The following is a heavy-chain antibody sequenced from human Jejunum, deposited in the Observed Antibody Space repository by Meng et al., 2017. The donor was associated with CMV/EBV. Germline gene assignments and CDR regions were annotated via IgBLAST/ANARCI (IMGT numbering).Heavy chain of an antibody. J-gene: IGHJ4*02. CDR1: FTFSYYS. Sequence: FTFSYYSMNWVRQAPGKGLEWVASISDTSSHIYYADSVKGRFTISRDNAKNSLYLQMDSLRPEDTAVYYCARDPPRLGIGGGSDYWGQGTLVTVSS. V-gene: IGHV3-21*01. D-gene: IGHD3-16*01. CDR3: ARDPPRLGIGGGSDY. CDR2: ISDTSSHI.